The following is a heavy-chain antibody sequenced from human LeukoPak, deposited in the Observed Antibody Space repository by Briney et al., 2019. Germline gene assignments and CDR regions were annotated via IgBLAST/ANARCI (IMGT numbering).Heavy chain of an antibody. J-gene: IGHJ4*02. CDR1: GGSFSGYY. Sequence: PSETLSLTCAVYGGSFSGYYRSWIRQPPGKGLEWIGEINHSGSTNYNPSLKSRVTISVDTSKNQFSLKLSSVTAADTAVYYCARGGPYGGNLFDYWGQGTLVTVSS. V-gene: IGHV4-34*01. CDR3: ARGGPYGGNLFDY. CDR2: INHSGST. D-gene: IGHD4-23*01.